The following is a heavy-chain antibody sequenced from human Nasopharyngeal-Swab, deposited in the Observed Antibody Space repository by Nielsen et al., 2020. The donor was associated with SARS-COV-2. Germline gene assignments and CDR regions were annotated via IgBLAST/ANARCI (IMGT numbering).Heavy chain of an antibody. CDR2: IYTSGTT. J-gene: IGHJ5*02. CDR1: GGSLTSGSYY. Sequence: LRLSCTVSGGSLTSGSYYWNWLRQPAGNGLEWIGRIYTSGTTNYNLSLKSRVTISVDTSKNQFPLKLCSVTAADTAVYYCARDYGLRYFDWLRGGFDPWGQGTLVTVSS. D-gene: IGHD3-9*01. V-gene: IGHV4-61*02. CDR3: ARDYGLRYFDWLRGGFDP.